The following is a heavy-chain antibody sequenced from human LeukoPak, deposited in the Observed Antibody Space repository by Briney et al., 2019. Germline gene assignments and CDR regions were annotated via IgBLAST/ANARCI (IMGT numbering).Heavy chain of an antibody. CDR3: ARSDSGSYLDDAFDI. V-gene: IGHV4-59*08. CDR2: IYYSGST. Sequence: SETLSLTCTVSGGSISSYYWSWIRQPPGKGLEWIGYIYYSGSTNYNPSLKSRVTISVDTSKNQFSLKLSSVTAADTAVYYCARSDSGSYLDDAFDIWGQGTMVTVSS. J-gene: IGHJ3*02. CDR1: GGSISSYY. D-gene: IGHD1-26*01.